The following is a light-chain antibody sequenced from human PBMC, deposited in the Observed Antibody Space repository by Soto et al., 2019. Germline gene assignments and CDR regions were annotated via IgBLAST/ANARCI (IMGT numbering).Light chain of an antibody. Sequence: DIPMTQSPSSVSASVGDRVTITCRASQDISRWLAWYQQKPGKAPKLLIYAASSLQSGVPSRFSGSGSGTDFTLTISSLQPEESATYYCQQTNSFPLTFGAGTKVEIK. CDR1: QDISRW. J-gene: IGKJ4*01. V-gene: IGKV1-12*01. CDR3: QQTNSFPLT. CDR2: AAS.